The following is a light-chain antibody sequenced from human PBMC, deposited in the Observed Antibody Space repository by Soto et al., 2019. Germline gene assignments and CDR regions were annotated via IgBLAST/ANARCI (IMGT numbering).Light chain of an antibody. J-gene: IGKJ1*01. CDR1: QGIRND. CDR2: AAS. V-gene: IGKV1-17*01. CDR3: LLHKSYVWT. Sequence: DIHMAHAPSSVSASVGDRVTITCRASQGIRNDLSWYQQKPGKAPKRLIYAASSLQGGVPSRFSGSGSGTEFTLTITSLQPEDFATYFCLLHKSYVWTFGQGTKVDIK.